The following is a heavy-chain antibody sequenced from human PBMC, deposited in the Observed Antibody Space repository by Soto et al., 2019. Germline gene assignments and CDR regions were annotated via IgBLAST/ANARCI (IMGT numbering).Heavy chain of an antibody. J-gene: IGHJ5*02. V-gene: IGHV1-3*01. CDR3: ARERLERQGNWFDP. CDR1: GYIFTSYG. Sequence: ASVKVSCKACGYIFTSYGIGWVRQAPGQRLEWMGWINAGNGNTKYSQKFQGRVTITRDTSASTAYMELSSLRSEDTAVYYCARERLERQGNWFDPWGQGTLVTVSS. D-gene: IGHD1-1*01. CDR2: INAGNGNT.